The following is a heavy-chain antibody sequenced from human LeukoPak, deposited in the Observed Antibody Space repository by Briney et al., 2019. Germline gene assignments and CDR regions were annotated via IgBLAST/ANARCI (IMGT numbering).Heavy chain of an antibody. CDR3: ARVRLGYSSSWYGMDV. V-gene: IGHV1-18*01. CDR2: ISAYNGNT. D-gene: IGHD6-13*01. J-gene: IGHJ6*02. CDR1: GYTFTSYG. Sequence: ASVKVSCKASGYTFTSYGISWVRQAPGQGLEWMGWISAYNGNTNYAQKLQGRVTMTTDTSTSTAYMELRSLRSDDTAVYYCARVRLGYSSSWYGMDVWGQGTTVTVSS.